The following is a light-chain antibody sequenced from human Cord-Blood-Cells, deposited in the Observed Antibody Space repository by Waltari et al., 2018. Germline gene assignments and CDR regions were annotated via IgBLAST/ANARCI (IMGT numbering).Light chain of an antibody. CDR2: DVS. CDR3: SSYTSSSTLYV. Sequence: QSALTQPASVSGSPGQSITIPCTATRSDVGGYNYVSSYQQHPGKAPKLMIYDVSNRPSGVSNRFAGSKSGNTASLTISGLQAEDEADYYCSSYTSSSTLYVFGTGTKVTVL. CDR1: RSDVGGYNY. V-gene: IGLV2-14*01. J-gene: IGLJ1*01.